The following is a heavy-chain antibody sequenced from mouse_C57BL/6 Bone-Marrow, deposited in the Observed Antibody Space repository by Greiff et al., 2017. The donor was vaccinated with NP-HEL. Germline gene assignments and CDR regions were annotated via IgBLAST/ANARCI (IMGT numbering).Heavy chain of an antibody. CDR3: ARVEAY. D-gene: IGHD1-1*02. CDR2: ISDGGSYT. J-gene: IGHJ3*01. Sequence: EVMLVESGGGLVKPGGSLKLSCAASGFTFSSYAMSWVRQTPEKRLEWVATISDGGSYTYYPDNVKGRFTISRDNAKNNLYLQMSHLKSEDTAMYYCARVEAYWGQGTLVTVSA. CDR1: GFTFSSYA. V-gene: IGHV5-4*03.